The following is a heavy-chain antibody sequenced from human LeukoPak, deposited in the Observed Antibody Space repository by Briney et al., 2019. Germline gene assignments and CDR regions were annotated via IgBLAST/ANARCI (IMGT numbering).Heavy chain of an antibody. Sequence: PGGSLRLSCAASGFTFSSYWMHWVRQAPGKGPVWVSRINSDGSSTSYADSVKGRFTISRDNAKNTLYLQMNSLRAEDTAVYYCARSGSYYYYYMDVWGKGTTVTVSS. CDR1: GFTFSSYW. V-gene: IGHV3-74*01. CDR3: ARSGSYYYYYMDV. J-gene: IGHJ6*03. D-gene: IGHD3-10*01. CDR2: INSDGSST.